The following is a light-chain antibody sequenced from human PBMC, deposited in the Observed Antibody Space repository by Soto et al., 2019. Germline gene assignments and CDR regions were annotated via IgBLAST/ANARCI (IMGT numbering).Light chain of an antibody. CDR2: DAS. Sequence: EIVLTQSPATLSLSPGERATLSCRASQSVSSYLAWYPQKPGQAPRLLIYDASNRATGIPARFSGSGSGTAFTLTISSLEPEDFAVYYCQQRSNWPPETFGQGTKLEIK. V-gene: IGKV3-11*01. CDR3: QQRSNWPPET. CDR1: QSVSSY. J-gene: IGKJ2*01.